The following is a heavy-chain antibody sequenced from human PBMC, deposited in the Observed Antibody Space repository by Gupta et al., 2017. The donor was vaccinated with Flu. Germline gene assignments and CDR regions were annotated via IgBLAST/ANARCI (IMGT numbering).Heavy chain of an antibody. CDR2: ISRISRFM. J-gene: IGHJ3*02. D-gene: IGHD1-1*01. CDR3: AKNRASGTTKGSFDI. V-gene: IGHV3-21*06. Sequence: MHWVRQVPGRGLEWVASISRISRFMFYADSVKGRFSISRDNAKNSLYLQMNSLRAEDTAVYYCAKNRASGTTKGSFDIWGQGTMLTVSA.